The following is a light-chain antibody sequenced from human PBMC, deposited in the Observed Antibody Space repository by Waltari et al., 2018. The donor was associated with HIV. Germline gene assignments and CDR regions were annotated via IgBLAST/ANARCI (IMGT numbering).Light chain of an antibody. V-gene: IGLV2-14*01. CDR1: SVDISGFSQ. Sequence: QTALTQPASVSGSPGQSITISCTGTSVDISGFSQVSWFQTHPGQAPKLIMFYVSVRPSGVSNRFAGSKSGITASLTISGLQTEDEADYYCSSYTSYARLVFGTGTRVTV. J-gene: IGLJ1*01. CDR2: YVS. CDR3: SSYTSYARLV.